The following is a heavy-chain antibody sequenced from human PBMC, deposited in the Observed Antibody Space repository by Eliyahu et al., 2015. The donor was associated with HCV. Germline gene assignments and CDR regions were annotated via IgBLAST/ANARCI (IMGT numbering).Heavy chain of an antibody. V-gene: IGHV4-59*01. Sequence: PPGKGLEWIGYIYYSGSTNYNPSLKSRVTISVDTSKNQFSLKLSSVTAADTAVYYCARVREXFDIWGQGTMVTVSS. CDR3: ARVREXFDI. CDR2: IYYSGST. J-gene: IGHJ3*02.